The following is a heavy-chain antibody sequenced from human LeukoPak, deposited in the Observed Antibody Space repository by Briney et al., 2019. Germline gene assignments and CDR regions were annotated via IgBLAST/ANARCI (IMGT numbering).Heavy chain of an antibody. D-gene: IGHD2-2*01. CDR1: GYTFTSYG. V-gene: IGHV1-18*01. J-gene: IGHJ6*02. CDR3: ARDAHSAKYQLLSGEYYYYGMDV. CDR2: ISAYNGNT. Sequence: ASVKVSCKASGYTFTSYGISWVRQAPGQGLEWMGWISAYNGNTNYAQKLQGRVTMTTDTSTSTAYMELRSLRSDDTAVYYCARDAHSAKYQLLSGEYYYYGMDVWGQGTTVTVSS.